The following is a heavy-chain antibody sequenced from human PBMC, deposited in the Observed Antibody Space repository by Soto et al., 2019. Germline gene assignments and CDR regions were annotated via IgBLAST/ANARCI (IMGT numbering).Heavy chain of an antibody. CDR3: ARDLAKDPYGMDV. CDR2: IYYSGST. J-gene: IGHJ6*02. CDR1: GGSISSYY. V-gene: IGHV4-59*01. D-gene: IGHD3-3*02. Sequence: SETLSLTCTVSGGSISSYYWSWIRQPPGKGLEWIGYIYYSGSTNYNPSLKSRVTISVDTSKNQFSLKLSSVTAADTAVYYCARDLAKDPYGMDVWGQGTTVTVSS.